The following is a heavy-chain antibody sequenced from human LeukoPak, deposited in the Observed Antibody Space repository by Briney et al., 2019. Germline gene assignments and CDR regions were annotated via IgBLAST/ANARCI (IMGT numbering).Heavy chain of an antibody. D-gene: IGHD6-13*01. V-gene: IGHV1-2*02. CDR3: ARDESPLAAAGVH. J-gene: IGHJ4*02. CDR1: GSTFTAYY. CDR2: INPNSGGT. Sequence: ASVKVSCKTSGSTFTAYYIHWVRQAPGQGLEWMGWINPNSGGTKYVEKFQGRVTMTRDTSISAAYVELSRLRSDDTAAYYCARDESPLAAAGVHWGQGTLVTVSS.